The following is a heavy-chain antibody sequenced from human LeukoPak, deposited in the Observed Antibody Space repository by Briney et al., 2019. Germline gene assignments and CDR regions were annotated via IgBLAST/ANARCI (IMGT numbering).Heavy chain of an antibody. J-gene: IGHJ6*02. Sequence: GGSLRLSCAASGSTCGDYYTSWIRQAPGMGMEWVSYISCGGESTYYADSVEGRFTISRDNAENSLYLQMDSLRAEDTAVYYCARAGLYDFWSSSIQTYDYYYYGMDVWGQGTTVTVSS. CDR3: ARAGLYDFWSSSIQTYDYYYYGMDV. CDR1: GSTCGDYY. V-gene: IGHV3-11*01. CDR2: ISCGGEST. D-gene: IGHD3-3*01.